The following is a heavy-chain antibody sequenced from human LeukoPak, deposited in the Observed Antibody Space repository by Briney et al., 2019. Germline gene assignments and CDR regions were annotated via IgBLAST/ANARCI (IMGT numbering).Heavy chain of an antibody. CDR1: GGSISSGAY. Sequence: PSETLSLTCTVSGGSISSGAYWGWVRQPPGKGLEWIATIYRTGSTYYNPSLESRVTISIDTSKNQFSLKLNSVAAADTAVYYCARLGLSIFGVVISEQVDYWGQGTLVTVSS. CDR3: ARLGLSIFGVVISEQVDY. D-gene: IGHD3-3*01. J-gene: IGHJ4*02. CDR2: IYRTGST. V-gene: IGHV4-38-2*02.